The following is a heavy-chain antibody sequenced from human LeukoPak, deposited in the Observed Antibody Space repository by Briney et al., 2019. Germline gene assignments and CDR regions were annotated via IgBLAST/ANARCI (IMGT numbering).Heavy chain of an antibody. CDR3: AKAESPDILSGYYRSYFDH. CDR1: GFTFSSSA. Sequence: AGGSLRLSCAASGFTFSSSAMHWVRQAPGKGLEWVAVISYGGTAKICAESVKGRFTISRDNSKDTLYLQMNSLTTEDTAVYYCAKAESPDILSGYYRSYFDHWGQGTLVTVSS. CDR2: ISYGGTAK. D-gene: IGHD3-9*01. J-gene: IGHJ4*02. V-gene: IGHV3-30*04.